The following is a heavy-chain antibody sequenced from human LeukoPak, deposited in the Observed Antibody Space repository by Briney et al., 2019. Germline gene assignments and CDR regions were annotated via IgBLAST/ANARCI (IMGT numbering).Heavy chain of an antibody. V-gene: IGHV4-39*07. CDR3: ARCGDGLTCYFDD. J-gene: IGHJ4*02. Sequence: SETLSLTCTVSGGSLIISSYYWGWIRQPPGKGLEGIGSMYSSGSTYYNPSLKSRVLISVDTSKNQFSLTLSSVTAADTAVYYCARCGDGLTCYFDDGGQGTLVTVPS. D-gene: IGHD3-9*01. CDR2: MYSSGST. CDR1: GGSLIISSYY.